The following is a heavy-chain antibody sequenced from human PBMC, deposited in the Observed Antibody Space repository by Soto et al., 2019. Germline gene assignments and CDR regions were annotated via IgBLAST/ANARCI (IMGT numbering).Heavy chain of an antibody. D-gene: IGHD2-2*01. CDR3: AKGRNIVVVPVAPFDY. J-gene: IGHJ4*02. CDR1: GFTFSSYA. CDR2: ISGSGGST. V-gene: IGHV3-23*01. Sequence: EVQLLESGGGLVQPGGSLRLSCAASGFTFSSYAMSWVRQAPGKGLEWVSAISGSGGSTYYADSVKGRFTISRDNSKNTLYLQMNSLRAEDTAVYYCAKGRNIVVVPVAPFDYWGQGTLGTVSS.